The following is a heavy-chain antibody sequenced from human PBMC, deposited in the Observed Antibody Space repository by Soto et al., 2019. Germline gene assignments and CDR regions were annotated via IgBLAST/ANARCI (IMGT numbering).Heavy chain of an antibody. D-gene: IGHD5-18*01. Sequence: QVQLVESGGGVVQPGRSLRLSCAASGFTFSSYGMHWVRQAPGKGLEWVAVIWYDGSNKYYADSVKGRFTISRDNSKNTLYLQMNSLRAEETAVYYCARDPTRGYSYDYYYYDMDVWGQGTTVTVSS. CDR1: GFTFSSYG. CDR3: ARDPTRGYSYDYYYYDMDV. V-gene: IGHV3-33*01. J-gene: IGHJ6*02. CDR2: IWYDGSNK.